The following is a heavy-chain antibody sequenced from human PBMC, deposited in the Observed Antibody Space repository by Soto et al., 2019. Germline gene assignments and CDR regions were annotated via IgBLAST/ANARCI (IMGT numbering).Heavy chain of an antibody. V-gene: IGHV3-23*01. CDR2: ISGSGGST. J-gene: IGHJ5*02. D-gene: IGHD6-19*01. CDR3: AKDVAVAGTSWFDP. CDR1: GFTFSSYA. Sequence: RLSCAASGFTFSSYAMSWVRQAPGKGLEWVSAISGSGGSTYYADSVKGRFTISRDNSKNTLYLQMNSLRAEDTAVYYCAKDVAVAGTSWFDPWGQGTLVTVS.